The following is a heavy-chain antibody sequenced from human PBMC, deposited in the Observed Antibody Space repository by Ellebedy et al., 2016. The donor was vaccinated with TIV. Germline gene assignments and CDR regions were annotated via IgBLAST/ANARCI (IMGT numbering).Heavy chain of an antibody. D-gene: IGHD6-19*01. CDR2: IYSGGST. V-gene: IGHV3-53*01. Sequence: GESLKISXAASGFTVSSNYMSWVRQAPGKGLEWVSVIYSGGSTYYADSVKGRFTISRDNSKNTLYLQMNSLRAEDTAVYYCARVIAVVGMDIEYFDYWGQGTLVTISS. J-gene: IGHJ4*02. CDR3: ARVIAVVGMDIEYFDY. CDR1: GFTVSSNY.